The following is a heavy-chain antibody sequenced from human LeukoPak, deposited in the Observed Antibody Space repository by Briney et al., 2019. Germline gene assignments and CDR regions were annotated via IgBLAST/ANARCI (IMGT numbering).Heavy chain of an antibody. CDR3: AKEYTSRWSYWHFDL. V-gene: IGHV3-30*18. CDR1: GFTFSSYG. D-gene: IGHD6-13*01. CDR2: ISYNEDAK. Sequence: GGSLRLSCVASGFTFSSYGMHWVRQAPGKGLEWVAVISYNEDAKIYADSVKGRFTISRDNSRNTLYLQMDSLRAEDTALYYCAKEYTSRWSYWHFDLWGRGTLVTVSS. J-gene: IGHJ2*01.